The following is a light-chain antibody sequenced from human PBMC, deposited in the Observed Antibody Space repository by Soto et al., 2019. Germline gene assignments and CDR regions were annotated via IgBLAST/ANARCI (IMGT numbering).Light chain of an antibody. CDR1: SSDVGGYNY. J-gene: IGLJ1*01. CDR2: DVS. Sequence: QAVVTQPASVSGSPGQSITISCSGTSSDVGGYNYVSWYQQHPGKAPQVMIYDVSNRPSGVSTRFSGYKSGNTASLTISGLQAEDEAEYYCYSYTTSSTYVFGPGTKLTVL. V-gene: IGLV2-14*01. CDR3: YSYTTSSTYV.